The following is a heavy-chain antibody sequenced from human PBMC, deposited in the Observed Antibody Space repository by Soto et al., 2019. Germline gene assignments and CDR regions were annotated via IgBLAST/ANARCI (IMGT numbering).Heavy chain of an antibody. Sequence: QVQLQESGPGLVNPSETLSLTCNVSGGSISNYYWTWIRQPVGKGLEWIGRIHGSGTTAYSPSLMSRLTMSVDTSKNQLSLKVTSVTAAGTAVYYCVRVGAVAANGGYFDYWGQGTLVTVSA. CDR1: GGSISNYY. V-gene: IGHV4-4*07. CDR3: VRVGAVAANGGYFDY. D-gene: IGHD6-19*01. J-gene: IGHJ4*02. CDR2: IHGSGTT.